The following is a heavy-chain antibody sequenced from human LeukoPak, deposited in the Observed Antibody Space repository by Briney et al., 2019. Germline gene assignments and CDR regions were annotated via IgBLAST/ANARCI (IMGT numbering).Heavy chain of an antibody. CDR3: ARALSVRGVIDYYCYYMDV. V-gene: IGHV1-18*01. D-gene: IGHD3-10*01. CDR1: GYTFTSYG. J-gene: IGHJ6*03. Sequence: ASVKVSCKASGYTFTSYGISWVRQAPGQGLEWMGWISAYNGNTNYAQKLQGRVTMTTDTSTSTAYMELRSLRSDDTAVYYCARALSVRGVIDYYCYYMDVWGKGTTVTVSS. CDR2: ISAYNGNT.